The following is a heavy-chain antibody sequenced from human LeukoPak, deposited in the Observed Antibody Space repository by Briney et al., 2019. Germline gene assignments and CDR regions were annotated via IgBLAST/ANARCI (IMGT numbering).Heavy chain of an antibody. V-gene: IGHV4-34*01. CDR2: INQSGTT. CDR3: ARGASAGSIDY. CDR1: VGSFSGYY. Sequence: SETLCLTCAVYVGSFSGYYWTWIRQSPGEGLEWIGDINQSGTTNYNASLKSRVTISVDTSKNQFSLKLTSVTAADTAVYYCARGASAGSIDYWGQGTLVTVSS. D-gene: IGHD3-10*01. J-gene: IGHJ4*02.